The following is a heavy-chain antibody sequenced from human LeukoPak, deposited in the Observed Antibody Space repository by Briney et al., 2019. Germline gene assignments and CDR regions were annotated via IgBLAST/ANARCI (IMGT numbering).Heavy chain of an antibody. Sequence: SETLSLTCTVSGGSISGDYWSWIRQSPGKGLEWIAYIHSGGRTSYNPSLKSRVTISVETSKNEFSLKVTSVNAADTAVYYCAKDRPGGSSLDYWGQGILVTVSS. V-gene: IGHV4-59*01. D-gene: IGHD6-13*01. CDR2: IHSGGRT. CDR3: AKDRPGGSSLDY. J-gene: IGHJ4*02. CDR1: GGSISGDY.